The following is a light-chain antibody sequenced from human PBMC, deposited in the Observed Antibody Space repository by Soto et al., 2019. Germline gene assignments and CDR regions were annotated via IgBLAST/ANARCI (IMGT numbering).Light chain of an antibody. J-gene: IGKJ1*01. CDR3: QHSYSNFPIT. CDR2: DAS. CDR1: QSISGY. V-gene: IGKV1-39*01. Sequence: GDRVAISCLASQSISGYLNWYQQKPGKAPNLLIFDASSLQSGVPSRFSGRGSGAEYTLTISSLQPEDFATYFCQHSYSNFPITFGQGGKVDIK.